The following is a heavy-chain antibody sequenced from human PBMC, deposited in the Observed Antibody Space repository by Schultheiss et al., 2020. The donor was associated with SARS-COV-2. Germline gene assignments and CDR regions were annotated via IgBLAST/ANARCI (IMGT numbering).Heavy chain of an antibody. D-gene: IGHD6-19*01. Sequence: SQTLSLTCAVSGYSISSGYYWGWIRQPPGKGLEWIGYIYYSGSTNYNPSLKSRVTMSVDTSKNQFSLKLSSVTAADTAVYYCARGRDSSGWLYFDYWGQGTLVTVSS. CDR1: GYSISSGYY. CDR3: ARGRDSSGWLYFDY. CDR2: IYYSGST. J-gene: IGHJ4*02. V-gene: IGHV4-38-2*01.